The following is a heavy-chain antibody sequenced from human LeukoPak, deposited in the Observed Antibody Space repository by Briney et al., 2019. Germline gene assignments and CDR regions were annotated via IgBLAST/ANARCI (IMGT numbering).Heavy chain of an antibody. D-gene: IGHD6-13*01. V-gene: IGHV4-39*07. Sequence: SETLSLTCTVSGGSISSSSYYWGWIRQPPGKGLEWIGSIYYSGSTYYNPSLKSRVTISVDTSKNQFSLKLSSVTAADTAVYYCSIYSSSWACFDYWGQGTLVTVSS. CDR3: SIYSSSWACFDY. CDR2: IYYSGST. J-gene: IGHJ4*02. CDR1: GGSISSSSYY.